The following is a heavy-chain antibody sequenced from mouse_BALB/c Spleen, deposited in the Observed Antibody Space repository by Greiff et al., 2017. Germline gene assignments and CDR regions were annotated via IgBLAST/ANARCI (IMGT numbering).Heavy chain of an antibody. CDR1: GYTFTSYW. CDR2: INPSTGYT. D-gene: IGHD1-1*01. CDR3: ARGHGAYYFDY. V-gene: IGHV1-7*01. Sequence: VQLQESGAELAKPGASVKMSCKASGYTFTSYWMHWVKQRPGQGLEWIGYINPSTGYTEYNQKFKDKATLTADKSSSTAYMQLSSLTSEDSAVYYCARGHGAYYFDYWGQGTTLTVSS. J-gene: IGHJ2*01.